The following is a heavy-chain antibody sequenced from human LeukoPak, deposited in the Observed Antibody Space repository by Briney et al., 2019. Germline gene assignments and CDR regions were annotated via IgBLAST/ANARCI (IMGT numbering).Heavy chain of an antibody. J-gene: IGHJ6*03. CDR2: IIPIFGTA. V-gene: IGHV1-69*06. Sequence: SVKVSCKASGGTFSSYAISWVRQAPGQGLEWMGGIIPIFGTANYAQKFQGRVTITADKSTSTAYMELSSLRSEDTAVYYCAREHCSGGSCYSIYYYYYMDVWGKGTTVTVSS. CDR1: GGTFSSYA. D-gene: IGHD2-15*01. CDR3: AREHCSGGSCYSIYYYYYMDV.